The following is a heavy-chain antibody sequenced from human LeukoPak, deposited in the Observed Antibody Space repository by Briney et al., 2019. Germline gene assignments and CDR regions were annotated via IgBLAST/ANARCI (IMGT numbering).Heavy chain of an antibody. CDR1: GYTLTSYA. V-gene: IGHV1-3*01. D-gene: IGHD3-10*01. J-gene: IGHJ4*02. CDR2: INAGNGNT. Sequence: ASVKVSCKASGYTLTSYAMHWVRQAPGQRLEWIGWINAGNGNTKYSQKFQGRVTITRDTSASTAYMELSSLRSEDTAVYYCARLNVDYYGSGSYFFDYWGQGTLVTVSS. CDR3: ARLNVDYYGSGSYFFDY.